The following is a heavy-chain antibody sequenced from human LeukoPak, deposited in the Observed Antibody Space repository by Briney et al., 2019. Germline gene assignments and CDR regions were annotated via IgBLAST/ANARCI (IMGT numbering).Heavy chain of an antibody. CDR3: ARVRPALRGYSYGDLDY. CDR1: GDSVSSNSAA. Sequence: SQTLSLTCAISGDSVSSNSAAWNWIRQSPSRGLEWLGRTYYRSKWYNDYAVSVKSRITINPDTSKNQFSLKLSSVTAADTAVYYCARVRPALRGYSYGDLDYWGQGTLVTVSS. V-gene: IGHV6-1*01. CDR2: TYYRSKWYN. D-gene: IGHD5-18*01. J-gene: IGHJ4*02.